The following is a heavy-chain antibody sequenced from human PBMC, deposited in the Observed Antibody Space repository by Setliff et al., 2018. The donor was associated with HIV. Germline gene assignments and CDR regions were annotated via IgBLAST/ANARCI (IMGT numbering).Heavy chain of an antibody. CDR1: GGSINSHH. Sequence: SETLSLTCTVSGGSINSHHWNWIRQPTGKELEWIGSTYYTGSTAYNPSLKSRVTISLDTSKTHFSLKLSSVTAAATAVYYCAKSPGFWYFDLWGPGTLVTVSS. V-gene: IGHV4-59*11. CDR3: AKSPGFWYFDL. CDR2: TYYTGST. J-gene: IGHJ2*01.